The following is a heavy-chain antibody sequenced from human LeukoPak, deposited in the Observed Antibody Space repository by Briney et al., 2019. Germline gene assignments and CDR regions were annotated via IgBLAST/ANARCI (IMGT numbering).Heavy chain of an antibody. V-gene: IGHV3-23*01. CDR1: GFTFSSYA. CDR3: AKTRPLDSSSWSHGDY. Sequence: GGSLRLSCAASGFTFSSYAMSWVRQAPGKGLEWVSAISGSGDSTYYGDSVKGRFTISRDSSKNTLYLQMNSLRAEDTAVYYCAKTRPLDSSSWSHGDYWGQGTLVTVSS. J-gene: IGHJ4*02. CDR2: ISGSGDST. D-gene: IGHD6-13*01.